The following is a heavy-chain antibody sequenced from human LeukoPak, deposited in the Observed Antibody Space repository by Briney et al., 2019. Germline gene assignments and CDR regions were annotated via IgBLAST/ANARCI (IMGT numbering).Heavy chain of an antibody. V-gene: IGHV4-4*02. Sequence: GSLRLSCAASGFIFSSYWMSWVRQAPGKGLEWIGSIYHAGSTYYNPSLKSRVTISVDTSKNQFSLRLSSVTAADTAVYYCARYSSSWYTLGFWGQGTLVTVSS. CDR1: GFIFSSYW. CDR3: ARYSSSWYTLGF. CDR2: IYHAGST. J-gene: IGHJ4*02. D-gene: IGHD6-13*01.